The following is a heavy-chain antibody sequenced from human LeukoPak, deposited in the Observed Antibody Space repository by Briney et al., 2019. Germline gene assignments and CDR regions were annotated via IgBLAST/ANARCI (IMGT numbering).Heavy chain of an antibody. CDR3: ARGEGWFDP. V-gene: IGHV4-59*11. D-gene: IGHD1-26*01. CDR2: IYYSGST. Sequence: SETLSLTCTVSGGSISSHYWSWIRQPPGKGLEWIGYIYYSGSTNYNLSLKSRVTISVDTSKNQFSLKLSSVTAADTAVYYCARGEGWFDPWGQGTLVTVSS. CDR1: GGSISSHY. J-gene: IGHJ5*02.